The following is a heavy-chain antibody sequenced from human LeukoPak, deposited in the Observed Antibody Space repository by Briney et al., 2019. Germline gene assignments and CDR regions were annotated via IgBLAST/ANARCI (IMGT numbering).Heavy chain of an antibody. D-gene: IGHD1-7*01. CDR1: GFTVSGNY. V-gene: IGHV3-53*05. CDR3: ARDYWWNYDY. Sequence: GGSLRLSCAASGFTVSGNYMSWVRQAPGKGLEWVSVIYSGGSTYYPGSVRGRFTISRDNSKNTIYLQMDSLRAEDTAIYYCARDYWWNYDYWGQGTLVTVSS. CDR2: IYSGGST. J-gene: IGHJ4*02.